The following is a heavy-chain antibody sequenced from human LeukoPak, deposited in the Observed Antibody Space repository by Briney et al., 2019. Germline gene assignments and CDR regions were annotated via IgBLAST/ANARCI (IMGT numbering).Heavy chain of an antibody. D-gene: IGHD5-12*01. V-gene: IGHV1-8*01. CDR1: GYTFTSHD. Sequence: ASVKVSCKASGYTFTSHDLNWVRQATGQGPEWMGWMNLNSGNTGFAQKFQGRVTITRNTSISTAYMELSSLRSEDTAVYYCARGKGWLRFAGALDYWGQGTLVTVSS. CDR3: ARGKGWLRFAGALDY. CDR2: MNLNSGNT. J-gene: IGHJ4*02.